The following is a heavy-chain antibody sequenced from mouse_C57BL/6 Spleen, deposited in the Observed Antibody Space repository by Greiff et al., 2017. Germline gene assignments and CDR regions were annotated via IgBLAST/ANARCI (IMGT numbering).Heavy chain of an antibody. D-gene: IGHD2-5*01. V-gene: IGHV1-74*01. CDR2: IHPSDSDT. Sequence: QVQLQQPGAELVKPGASVKVSCKASGYTFTSYWMHWVKQRPGQGLEWIGRIHPSDSDTNYNQKFKGKATVTVDKSSSTAYMQLSSLTSEDSAVYYCAMAYSNHWYFDVWGTGTTVTVSS. CDR1: GYTFTSYW. J-gene: IGHJ1*03. CDR3: AMAYSNHWYFDV.